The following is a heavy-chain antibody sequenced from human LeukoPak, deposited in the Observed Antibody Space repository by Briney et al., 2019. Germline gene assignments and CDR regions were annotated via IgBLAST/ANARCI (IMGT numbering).Heavy chain of an antibody. CDR2: INSDGSST. Sequence: GGSLRLSCAASGFTFSSYWMLWVRQAPGKGLVWVSRINSDGSSTSYADSVKGRFTISRDNAKNKLYLQMNSLRAEDTAVYYCARDRYSSGWYDYWGQGTLVTVSS. J-gene: IGHJ4*02. CDR3: ARDRYSSGWYDY. V-gene: IGHV3-74*01. CDR1: GFTFSSYW. D-gene: IGHD6-19*01.